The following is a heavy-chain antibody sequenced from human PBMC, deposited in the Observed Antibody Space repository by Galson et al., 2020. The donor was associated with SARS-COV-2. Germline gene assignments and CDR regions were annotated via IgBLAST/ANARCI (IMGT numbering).Heavy chain of an antibody. CDR1: GFTFSSYA. V-gene: IGHV3-23*01. D-gene: IGHD6-13*01. CDR3: AKQYSSSWSSTGDY. CDR2: ISGSGGST. Sequence: GGSLRLSCAASGFTFSSYAMSWVRQAPGKGLEWVSAISGSGGSTYYADSVKGRFTISRDNSKNTLYLQMNSLRAEDTAVYYCAKQYSSSWSSTGDYWGQGTLVTVSS. J-gene: IGHJ4*02.